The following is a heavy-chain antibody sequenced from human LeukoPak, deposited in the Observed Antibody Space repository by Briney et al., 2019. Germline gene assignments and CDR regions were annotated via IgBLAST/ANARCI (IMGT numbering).Heavy chain of an antibody. Sequence: ASVNVSCKASGYTFTGYYMHWVRQAPGQGLEWMGWINPNSGGTNYAQKFQGWVTMTRDTSISTAYMELSRLRSDDTAVYYCARDSKPPWYSSGWYLDYWGQGTLVTVSS. CDR1: GYTFTGYY. V-gene: IGHV1-2*04. CDR2: INPNSGGT. D-gene: IGHD6-19*01. J-gene: IGHJ4*02. CDR3: ARDSKPPWYSSGWYLDY.